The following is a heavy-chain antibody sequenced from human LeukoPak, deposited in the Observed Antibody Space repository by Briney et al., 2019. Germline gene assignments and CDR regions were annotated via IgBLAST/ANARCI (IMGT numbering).Heavy chain of an antibody. Sequence: SETLSLTCAVYGGSLSNYYWSWLRQPPGKGLEWIGEINHSGSTKFNPSLTSRVTILVDMSKSQFSLKLSSVTAADTAVYFCTLVVTASSTYDYWGQGTLVTVSS. CDR3: TLVVTASSTYDY. J-gene: IGHJ4*02. V-gene: IGHV4-34*01. D-gene: IGHD2-21*02. CDR2: INHSGST. CDR1: GGSLSNYY.